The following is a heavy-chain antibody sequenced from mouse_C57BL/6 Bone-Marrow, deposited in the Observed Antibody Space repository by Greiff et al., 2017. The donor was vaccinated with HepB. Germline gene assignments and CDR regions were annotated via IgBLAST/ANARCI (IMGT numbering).Heavy chain of an antibody. V-gene: IGHV5-4*01. Sequence: DVMLVESGGGLVKPGGSLKLSCAASGFTFSSYAMSWVRQTPEKRLEWVATISDGGSYTYYPDNVKGRFTISRDNAKNNLYLQMSHLKSEDTAMYYCARDGHYDSAWFAYWGQGTLVTVSA. CDR2: ISDGGSYT. CDR3: ARDGHYDSAWFAY. CDR1: GFTFSSYA. J-gene: IGHJ3*01. D-gene: IGHD2-4*01.